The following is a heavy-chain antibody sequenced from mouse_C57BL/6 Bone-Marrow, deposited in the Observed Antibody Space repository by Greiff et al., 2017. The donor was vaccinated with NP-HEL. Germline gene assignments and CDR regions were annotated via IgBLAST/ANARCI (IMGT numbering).Heavy chain of an antibody. Sequence: EVKLQESGGGLVKPGGSLKLSCAASGFTFSDYGMHWVRQAPEKGLEWVAYISSGSSTIYYADTVKGRFTISRDNAKNTLFLQMTSLRSEDTAMYYCARSSFPLDSSGSYYFDYWGQGTTLTVSS. J-gene: IGHJ2*01. D-gene: IGHD3-2*02. CDR1: GFTFSDYG. CDR2: ISSGSSTI. CDR3: ARSSFPLDSSGSYYFDY. V-gene: IGHV5-17*01.